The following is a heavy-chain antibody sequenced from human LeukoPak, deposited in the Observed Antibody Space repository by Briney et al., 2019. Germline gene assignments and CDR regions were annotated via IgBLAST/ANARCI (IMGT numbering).Heavy chain of an antibody. Sequence: GGSLRLSCEASGFTFRTYEMNWLRQAPGKGLEWISYISSSATAIHYADSVKGRFTISRDNAKNSLYLQMNSLRAEDTAVYYCAREGSSSTYYFDAFDIWGQGTMVPVSS. CDR2: ISSSATAI. CDR3: AREGSSSTYYFDAFDI. CDR1: GFTFRTYE. D-gene: IGHD3-22*01. V-gene: IGHV3-48*03. J-gene: IGHJ3*02.